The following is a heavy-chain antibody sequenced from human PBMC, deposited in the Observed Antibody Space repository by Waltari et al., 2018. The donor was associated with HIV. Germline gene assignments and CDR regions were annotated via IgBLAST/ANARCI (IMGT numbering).Heavy chain of an antibody. CDR3: VRGYAAAAPYYGLDV. CDR1: GGSFSGYY. D-gene: IGHD6-13*01. V-gene: IGHV4-34*02. J-gene: IGHJ6*02. CDR2: VNHVVSS. Sequence: VRLESWGTGPLKPSETLSLSCSVYGGSFSGYYWSWIRQFPERGLEWIVEVNHVVSSKYNPSLGSRVSISVDTSKKQFYLKVRSVTTADTAVYYCVRGYAAAAPYYGLDVWGQGTAVSVSS.